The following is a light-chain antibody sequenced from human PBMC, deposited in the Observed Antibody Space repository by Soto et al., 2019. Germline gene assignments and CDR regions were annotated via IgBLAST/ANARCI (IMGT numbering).Light chain of an antibody. CDR3: QQYERWPPLT. V-gene: IGKV3-15*01. CDR1: QSVRSE. CDR2: GAS. J-gene: IGKJ4*01. Sequence: EIVMTQSPASLPVSPGERVTLSCRASQSVRSELAWYQQKSGQPPRLLIYGASTRATGIPARFSGSGSGTEFTLTINDLQSEDFAVYYCQQYERWPPLTFGGGTKVDIK.